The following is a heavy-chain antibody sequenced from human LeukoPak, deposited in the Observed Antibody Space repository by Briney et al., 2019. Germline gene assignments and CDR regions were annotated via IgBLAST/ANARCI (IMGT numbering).Heavy chain of an antibody. Sequence: SETLSLTCTVSGGSISSGSYYWSWIRRPAGKGLEWIGRIFTSGSTNYNPSLKSRVTISVDTSKNQFSLKLSSVTAADTAVYYCARDPPAAGRAQDYWGQGTLVTVSS. CDR1: GGSISSGSYY. CDR3: ARDPPAAGRAQDY. J-gene: IGHJ4*02. D-gene: IGHD6-13*01. V-gene: IGHV4-61*02. CDR2: IFTSGST.